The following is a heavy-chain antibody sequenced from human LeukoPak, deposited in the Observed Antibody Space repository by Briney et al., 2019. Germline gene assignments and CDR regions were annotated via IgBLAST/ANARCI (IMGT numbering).Heavy chain of an antibody. Sequence: GGSLRLSCAASGFTFSVYYMTWLRQAPGKGLEWLLYISNSGSTVFYADSVKGRFTVSRDNAKRSLYLQIESLRDDDTAVYHCALGTINKDFYFGMDVWGQGTTVTVSS. CDR2: ISNSGSTV. V-gene: IGHV3-11*01. CDR1: GFTFSVYY. J-gene: IGHJ6*02. D-gene: IGHD2-8*01. CDR3: ALGTINKDFYFGMDV.